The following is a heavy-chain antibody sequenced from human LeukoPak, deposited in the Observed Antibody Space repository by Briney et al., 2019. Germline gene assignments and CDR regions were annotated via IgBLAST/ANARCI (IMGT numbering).Heavy chain of an antibody. J-gene: IGHJ6*02. CDR2: IYSRGST. Sequence: GGSLRLSCAASGFTVSNNYMSWVRQAPGKGLEWVSHIYSRGSTYHADSVKGRFTISRDNSKNTLSLQMNSLRAEDTAVYYCARDPQGMDVWGQGTTVTVPS. CDR3: ARDPQGMDV. CDR1: GFTVSNNY. V-gene: IGHV3-53*01.